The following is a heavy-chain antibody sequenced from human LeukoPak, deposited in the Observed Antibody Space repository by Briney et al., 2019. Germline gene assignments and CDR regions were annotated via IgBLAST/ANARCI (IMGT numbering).Heavy chain of an antibody. CDR3: ARDGGLAPYSSSTPFDY. D-gene: IGHD6-6*01. CDR2: FYSSGST. Sequence: GGSLRLSCAASGFTVSTNYMSWVRQAPGKGLKGVSVFYSSGSTYYADSVKGRFTIFRDNSKNTLYLQMNSLRAEDTAVYYCARDGGLAPYSSSTPFDYWGQGTLVTVSS. J-gene: IGHJ4*02. CDR1: GFTVSTNY. V-gene: IGHV3-66*03.